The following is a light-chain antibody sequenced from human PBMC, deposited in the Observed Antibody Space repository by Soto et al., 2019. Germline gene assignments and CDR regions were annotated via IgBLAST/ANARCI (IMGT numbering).Light chain of an antibody. Sequence: QPVLTQSPYASASPGASVKLTCTLSRGHSNYAIAWHQQQSEKGPRYLMKLNSDGSHSKGDGIPDRFSGSSSGAERYLTISSLQSEDEADYYCQTWGSGIVVFGGGTQLTVL. J-gene: IGLJ2*01. V-gene: IGLV4-69*01. CDR2: LNSDGSH. CDR3: QTWGSGIVV. CDR1: RGHSNYA.